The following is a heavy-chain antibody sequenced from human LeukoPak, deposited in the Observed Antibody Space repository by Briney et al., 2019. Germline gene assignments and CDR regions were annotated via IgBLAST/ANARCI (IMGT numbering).Heavy chain of an antibody. D-gene: IGHD5-24*01. CDR3: AGVGGMATINEPSFAY. V-gene: IGHV4-59*06. CDR1: GGSISSYY. J-gene: IGHJ4*02. Sequence: SETLSLTCTVSGGSISSYYWSWIRQPPGKGLEWIGYIYYSGSTYYNPSLKSRVTISVDTSKNQFSLKLSSVTAADTAVYYCAGVGGMATINEPSFAYGGQGPLVTVSS. CDR2: IYYSGST.